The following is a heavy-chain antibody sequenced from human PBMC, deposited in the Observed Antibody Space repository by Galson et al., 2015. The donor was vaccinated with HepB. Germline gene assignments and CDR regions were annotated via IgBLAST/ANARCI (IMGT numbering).Heavy chain of an antibody. CDR3: ARGLSERYWLLSYWYFDL. Sequence: SETLSLTCGVHGGSLSGYSWSWIRQPPGKGLEWIGEIDDRGSTSYKPSLKSRISISEDKSKNQFSLKVTSVTAEDTAMYYCARGLSERYWLLSYWYFDLWGPGTLVTVSS. CDR2: IDDRGST. V-gene: IGHV4-34*01. CDR1: GGSLSGYS. J-gene: IGHJ2*01. D-gene: IGHD2-15*01.